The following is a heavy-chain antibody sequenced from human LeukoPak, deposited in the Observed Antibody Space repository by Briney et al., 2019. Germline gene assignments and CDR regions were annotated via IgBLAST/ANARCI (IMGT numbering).Heavy chain of an antibody. Sequence: SETLSLTCTVSGGSISSSSYYWGWIRQPPGKGLEWIGSIYYGGSTNYKPSLKSRVTISVDTSKNQFSLKLSSVTAADTAVYYCARGGYYGSGNDFRFDPWGQGTLVTVSS. V-gene: IGHV4-39*07. CDR1: GGSISSSSYY. CDR3: ARGGYYGSGNDFRFDP. D-gene: IGHD3-10*01. J-gene: IGHJ5*02. CDR2: IYYGGST.